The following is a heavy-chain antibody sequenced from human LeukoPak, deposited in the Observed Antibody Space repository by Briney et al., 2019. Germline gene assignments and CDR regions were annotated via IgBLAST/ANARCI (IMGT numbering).Heavy chain of an antibody. CDR2: IYPGDSDT. J-gene: IGHJ4*02. CDR3: ARPLAGSHGPLSDY. D-gene: IGHD3-10*01. V-gene: IGHV5-51*01. CDR1: GSSFTTYW. Sequence: GESLQISCKGSGSSFTTYWIGWVRQLPGKGLEWMGIIYPGDSDTRYSPSFQGQVTISADKSISTAYLQWSSLKASDTAMYYCARPLAGSHGPLSDYWGQGTLVTVSS.